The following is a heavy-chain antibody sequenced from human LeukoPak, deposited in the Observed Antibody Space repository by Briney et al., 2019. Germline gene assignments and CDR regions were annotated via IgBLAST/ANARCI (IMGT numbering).Heavy chain of an antibody. CDR3: ARVVDTHFDY. Sequence: GGSLRLSCAASGFTFSSYWMHWVRQAPGKGLVWVSRIKSDGSTTTYADSVKGRFTTSRDNAKNTLYLQMNSLRAEDTAVYYCARVVDTHFDYWGQGTLVTVSS. D-gene: IGHD5-18*01. V-gene: IGHV3-74*01. CDR2: IKSDGSTT. J-gene: IGHJ4*02. CDR1: GFTFSSYW.